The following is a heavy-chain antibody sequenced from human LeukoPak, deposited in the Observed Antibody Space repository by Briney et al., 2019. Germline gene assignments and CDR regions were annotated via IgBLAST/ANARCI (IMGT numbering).Heavy chain of an antibody. J-gene: IGHJ4*02. D-gene: IGHD6-19*01. CDR2: INRDGSST. V-gene: IGHV3-74*01. Sequence: GGSLRLSCAASGFTFSSYWMHWVRQAPGKGLVWVSRINRDGSSTSYADSVKGRFTISRDNAKNTLYLQMNSLRAEDTAVYYCAREGGYSSGWTEGYFDYWGQGTLVTVSS. CDR1: GFTFSSYW. CDR3: AREGGYSSGWTEGYFDY.